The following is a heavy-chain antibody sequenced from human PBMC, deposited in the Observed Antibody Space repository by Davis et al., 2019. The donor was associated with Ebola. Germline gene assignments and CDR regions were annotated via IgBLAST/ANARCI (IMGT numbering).Heavy chain of an antibody. J-gene: IGHJ4*02. CDR3: SRGEDGVGPGKY. V-gene: IGHV4-31*03. CDR2: IYYSGST. Sequence: PSETLSLTCTVSGGSISSGGYYWSWIRQHPGKGLEWIGYIYYSGSTYYNPSLKSRVTISLDASKNQFSLLLTSVTAADMAVYYCSRGEDGVGPGKYWGQGTLVTVSS. CDR1: GGSISSGGYY. D-gene: IGHD1-26*01.